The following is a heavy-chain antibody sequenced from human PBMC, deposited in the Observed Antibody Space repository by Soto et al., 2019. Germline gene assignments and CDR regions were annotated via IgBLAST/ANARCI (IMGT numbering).Heavy chain of an antibody. CDR3: AIATPTYYYDSSGFDY. D-gene: IGHD3-22*01. CDR1: GGSISSGGYY. V-gene: IGHV4-31*03. Sequence: KSSETLSLTCTVSGGSISSGGYYWSWIRQHPGKGLEWIGYIYYSGSTYYNPSLKSRLTISVDTSKNQFSLKLSSVTAEDTAVYYCAIATPTYYYDSSGFDYWGQGTLVTVSS. CDR2: IYYSGST. J-gene: IGHJ4*02.